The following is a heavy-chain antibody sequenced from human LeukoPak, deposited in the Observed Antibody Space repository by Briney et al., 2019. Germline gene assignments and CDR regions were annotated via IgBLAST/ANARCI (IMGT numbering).Heavy chain of an antibody. Sequence: PGGSLRLSCAASGFTVSSNFLSWVRQPPGKGLEWVSDIYSGGSTYYADSVKGRFTISRDNSKNTLFLQMNSLRAEDTAVYYCAREASDAFDIWGQGTMVTVSS. CDR1: GFTVSSNF. J-gene: IGHJ3*02. CDR3: AREASDAFDI. CDR2: IYSGGST. V-gene: IGHV3-53*01.